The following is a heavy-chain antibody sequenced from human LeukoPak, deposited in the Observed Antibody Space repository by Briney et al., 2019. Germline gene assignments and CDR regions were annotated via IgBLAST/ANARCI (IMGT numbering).Heavy chain of an antibody. D-gene: IGHD6-13*01. CDR2: ISYDGSNK. CDR3: AKDPRRYSRTGGYFDY. J-gene: IGHJ4*02. Sequence: PGGSLRLSCAASGFTFSNYVMHWVRQAPGKGLEGVALISYDGSNKYYTDSVKGRFTISRDNSKTTLYLQTNSLRAEDTAVYYCAKDPRRYSRTGGYFDYWGQGTLVTVSS. V-gene: IGHV3-30*18. CDR1: GFTFSNYV.